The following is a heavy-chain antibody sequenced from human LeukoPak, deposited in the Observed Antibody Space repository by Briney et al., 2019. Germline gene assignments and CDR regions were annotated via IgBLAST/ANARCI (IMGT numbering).Heavy chain of an antibody. CDR2: INYGGTT. Sequence: PSETLSLTCTVSGDSISSSDYYWSRIRQPPGKELEWIASINYGGTTYYNPSLKSRVTISVDTSKNQFSLRLSSVTAADTAVYLCARYVVYGSGKYYFDYWGQGSLVTVSS. CDR3: ARYVVYGSGKYYFDY. CDR1: GDSISSSDYY. V-gene: IGHV4-39*01. D-gene: IGHD3-10*01. J-gene: IGHJ4*02.